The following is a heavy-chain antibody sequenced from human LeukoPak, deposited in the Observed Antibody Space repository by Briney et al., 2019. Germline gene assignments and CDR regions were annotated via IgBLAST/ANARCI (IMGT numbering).Heavy chain of an antibody. CDR3: ARHRAYSSSSPFDY. D-gene: IGHD6-6*01. CDR1: GGSISTYY. Sequence: PSETLSLTCSVSGGSISTYYWSWIRQPPGKGLEWIGYIDYSGSTNYNPSLKSRVTMSVDTSKNQFSLKLSSVTAADTAVYYCARHRAYSSSSPFDYWGQGTLVTVSS. V-gene: IGHV4-59*08. CDR2: IDYSGST. J-gene: IGHJ4*02.